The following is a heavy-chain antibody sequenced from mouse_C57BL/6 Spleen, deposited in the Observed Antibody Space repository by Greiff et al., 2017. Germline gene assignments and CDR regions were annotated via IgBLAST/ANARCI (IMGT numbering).Heavy chain of an antibody. CDR1: GYTFTSYG. CDR2: IYPRSGNT. Sequence: QVQLKESGAELARPGASVKLSCKASGYTFTSYGISWVKQRTGQGLEWIGEIYPRSGNTYYNEKFKGKATLTADKSSSTAYMELRSLTSEDSAVYFCAREVMTTVEEGFDYWGQGTTLTVSS. J-gene: IGHJ2*01. D-gene: IGHD1-1*01. V-gene: IGHV1-81*01. CDR3: AREVMTTVEEGFDY.